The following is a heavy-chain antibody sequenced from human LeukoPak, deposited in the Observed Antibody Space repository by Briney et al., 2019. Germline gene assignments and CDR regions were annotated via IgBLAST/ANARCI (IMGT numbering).Heavy chain of an antibody. Sequence: GGSLRLSCAASGFTFSSYDMNWVRQAPGKGLEWVSSISSSSSYIYYADSVKGRFTISRDNAKNSLYLQMNSLRAEDTAVYYCASLPGAAGTFYGMDVWGQGTTVTVSS. J-gene: IGHJ6*02. V-gene: IGHV3-21*01. CDR2: ISSSSSYI. CDR1: GFTFSSYD. CDR3: ASLPGAAGTFYGMDV. D-gene: IGHD6-13*01.